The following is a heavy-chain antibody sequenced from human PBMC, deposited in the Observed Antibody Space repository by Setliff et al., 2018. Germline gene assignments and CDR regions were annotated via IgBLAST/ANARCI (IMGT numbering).Heavy chain of an antibody. CDR3: ARVVDMGWFDP. CDR1: GFTFSRYW. CDR2: LNEDGSIT. Sequence: GGSLRLSCADSGFTFSRYWMHWVRQAPGKGLVWVSRLNEDGSITSYADSVKGRFTISRDNAKNSLYLQMNSLRVEDTAVYYCARVVDMGWFDPWGQGTLVTVSS. J-gene: IGHJ5*02. V-gene: IGHV3-74*03.